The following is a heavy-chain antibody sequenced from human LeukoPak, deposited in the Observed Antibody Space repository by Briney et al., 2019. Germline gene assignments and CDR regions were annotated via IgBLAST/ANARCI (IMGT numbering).Heavy chain of an antibody. D-gene: IGHD3-22*01. Sequence: SETLSLTCAVYGGSFSGYYWSWIRQPPGKGLEWIGEINHSGSTNYNPSLKSRVTISVDTSKNQFSLKLSSVTAADTAVYYCPRLDYDSGVYHPYNWFDPWGQGILVTVSS. CDR2: INHSGST. CDR1: GGSFSGYY. CDR3: PRLDYDSGVYHPYNWFDP. J-gene: IGHJ5*02. V-gene: IGHV4-34*01.